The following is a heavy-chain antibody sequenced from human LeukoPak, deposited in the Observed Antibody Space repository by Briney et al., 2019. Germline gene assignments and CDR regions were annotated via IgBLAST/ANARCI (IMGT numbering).Heavy chain of an antibody. J-gene: IGHJ4*02. D-gene: IGHD2-2*01. CDR2: ISSSSSYI. Sequence: PGGSLRLSCAASGFTFSSYSMNWVRQAPGKGLEWVSSISSSSSYIYYADSVKGRFTISRDNAKNSLYLQMYSLRAEDTAVYYCARDHQAYGVPDNFDYWGQGTLVTVSS. CDR3: ARDHQAYGVPDNFDY. V-gene: IGHV3-21*01. CDR1: GFTFSSYS.